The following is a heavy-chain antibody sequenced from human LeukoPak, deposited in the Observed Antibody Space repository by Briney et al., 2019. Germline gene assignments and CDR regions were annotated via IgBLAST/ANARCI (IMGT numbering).Heavy chain of an antibody. Sequence: GGSLRLSCTASGFTLSSYSMNWVRQAPGKGLEWVSCIRSSTSYIYYADSVKGRFTISRDNAKNSLYLQMNSLRDEDTAVYYCVTERGSSAVALDYWGQGTLVTVSS. J-gene: IGHJ4*02. CDR1: GFTLSSYS. CDR2: IRSSTSYI. V-gene: IGHV3-21*01. D-gene: IGHD6-19*01. CDR3: VTERGSSAVALDY.